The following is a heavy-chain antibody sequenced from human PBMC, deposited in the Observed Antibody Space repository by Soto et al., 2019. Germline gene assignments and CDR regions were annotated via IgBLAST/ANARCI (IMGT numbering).Heavy chain of an antibody. CDR3: ARYGDHWDPRYCDN. V-gene: IGHV1-18*01. J-gene: IGHJ4*02. Sequence: QVQLVQSAAELTKPGASVRVSCKASGFTSGHYGISWVRQAPGQGLEWMGWISVQRGHTNYAHKFRGRVTMTTDTSTTTLSMALRDLTSDDTAVYYCARYGDHWDPRYCDNWGQGTLVTVSS. D-gene: IGHD7-27*01. CDR2: ISVQRGHT. CDR1: GFTSGHYG.